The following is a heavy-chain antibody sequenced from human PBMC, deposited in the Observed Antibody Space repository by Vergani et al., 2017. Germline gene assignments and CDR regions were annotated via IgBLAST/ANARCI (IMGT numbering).Heavy chain of an antibody. J-gene: IGHJ6*03. D-gene: IGHD1-26*01. CDR3: ASSYVRYYYYYMDV. Sequence: QVQLQESGPGLVKPSETLPLTCTVSGGSISSYYWSWIRQPPGKGLEWIGYIYYSGSTNYNPSLKSRVTISVDTSKNQFSLKLSSVTAADTAVYYCASSYVRYYYYYMDVWGKGTTVTVSS. CDR2: IYYSGST. CDR1: GGSISSYY. V-gene: IGHV4-59*01.